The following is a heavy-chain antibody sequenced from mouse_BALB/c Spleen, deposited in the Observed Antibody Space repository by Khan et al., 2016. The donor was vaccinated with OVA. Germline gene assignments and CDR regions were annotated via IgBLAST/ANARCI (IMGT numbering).Heavy chain of an antibody. D-gene: IGHD1-1*01. Sequence: QVRLQQSGAELTRPGASVKMSCKASGYTFTSNTMHWVKQRPGQGLEWIGYINPRSAYTNYNQNFKEKATLTADTSSSTAYMQLSSLTSEDSAVYYCARRTTVYTMDCWGQGTSVTVSS. CDR3: ARRTTVYTMDC. CDR1: GYTFTSNT. J-gene: IGHJ4*01. CDR2: INPRSAYT. V-gene: IGHV1-4*01.